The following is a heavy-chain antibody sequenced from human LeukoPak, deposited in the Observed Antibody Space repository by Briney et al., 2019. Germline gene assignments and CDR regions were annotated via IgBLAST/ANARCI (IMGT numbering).Heavy chain of an antibody. D-gene: IGHD3-22*01. CDR3: ARDHTYDSSSYYYP. J-gene: IGHJ1*01. V-gene: IGHV4-59*01. CDR2: IYYSGST. Sequence: SETLSLTCTVSGGSISSYYWSWIRQPPGKGLEWIGYIYYSGSTNYNPSLKSRVTISVDTSKNQFSLKLSSVTAADTAVYYCARDHTYDSSSYYYPWGQGTLVTVSS. CDR1: GGSISSYY.